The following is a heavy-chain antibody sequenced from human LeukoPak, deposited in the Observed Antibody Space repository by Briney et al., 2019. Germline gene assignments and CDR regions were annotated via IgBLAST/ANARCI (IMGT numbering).Heavy chain of an antibody. Sequence: GGSVSVSCKASGYTFTGYYMQWVRQAPGQGLEWMGSIHPNSCGTNYSPKVQGTVPITRDPSTLTAYMELGRLRSDHTAVYSCAKTLRSDYWGQGTLVTVSS. CDR3: AKTLRSDY. CDR1: GYTFTGYY. D-gene: IGHD2/OR15-2a*01. CDR2: IHPNSCGT. V-gene: IGHV1-2*02. J-gene: IGHJ4*02.